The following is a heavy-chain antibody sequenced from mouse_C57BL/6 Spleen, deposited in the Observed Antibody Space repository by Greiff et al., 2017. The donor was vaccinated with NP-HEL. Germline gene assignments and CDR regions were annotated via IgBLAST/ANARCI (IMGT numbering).Heavy chain of an antibody. CDR3: ERAPLYYGSSQRYFDV. D-gene: IGHD1-1*01. CDR1: GFTFSDYY. CDR2: INYDGSST. J-gene: IGHJ1*03. V-gene: IGHV5-16*01. Sequence: EVQRVESEGGLVQPGSSMKLSCTASGFTFSDYYMAWVRQVPEKGLEWVANINYDGSSTYYLDSLKSRFIISIDNAKNILYLQMSSLKSEDTATYYCERAPLYYGSSQRYFDVWGTGTTVTVSS.